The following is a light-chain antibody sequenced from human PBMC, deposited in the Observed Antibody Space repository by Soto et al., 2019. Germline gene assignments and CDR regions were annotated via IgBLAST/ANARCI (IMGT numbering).Light chain of an antibody. CDR3: QQYNNWPPKRT. CDR2: GAS. V-gene: IGKV3-15*01. Sequence: EIVMTQSPATLSVSPGERATLSCRASQSVSSNFAWYQQKPGQAPRLLIYGASTRATGIPARFSGSGSGTEFTLTISSLQSEDFAVYYCQQYNNWPPKRTFGQGTKVEIK. J-gene: IGKJ1*01. CDR1: QSVSSN.